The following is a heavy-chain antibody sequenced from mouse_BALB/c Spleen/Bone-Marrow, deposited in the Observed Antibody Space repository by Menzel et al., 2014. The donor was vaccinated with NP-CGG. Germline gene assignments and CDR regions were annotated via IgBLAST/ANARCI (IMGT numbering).Heavy chain of an antibody. CDR3: ARQYGNYFDY. CDR2: IYPGDGDT. V-gene: IGHV1-80*01. D-gene: IGHD2-10*02. Sequence: VKLMESGAELVRPGSSVKISCKASGYAFSSYWMNWVKRRPGQGLEWIGQIYPGDGDTNYNGKFKGKATLTADKSSSTAYMQLSSLTSEDSAVYFCARQYGNYFDYWGQGTTLTVSS. CDR1: GYAFSSYW. J-gene: IGHJ2*01.